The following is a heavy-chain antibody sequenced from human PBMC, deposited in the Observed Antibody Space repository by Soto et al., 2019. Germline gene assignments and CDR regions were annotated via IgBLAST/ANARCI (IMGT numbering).Heavy chain of an antibody. CDR3: ARDDGYGDPEYFQL. J-gene: IGHJ1*01. CDR1: GFAFKFCG. V-gene: IGHV3-33*01. Sequence: QEQLVESGGGVVQPGGSLRLSCAASGFAFKFCGMHWVRQAPGKGLEWVAVIWNDGRTTFYVDSVRGRFTVSRDDSKNTLFLPLTSLRLEDTAMYFCARDDGYGDPEYFQLWGQGTLVIVSS. CDR2: IWNDGRTT. D-gene: IGHD4-17*01.